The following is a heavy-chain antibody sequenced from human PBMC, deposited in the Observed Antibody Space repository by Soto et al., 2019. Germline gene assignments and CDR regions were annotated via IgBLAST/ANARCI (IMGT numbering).Heavy chain of an antibody. Sequence: ASVKVSCKASGYTFTSYDINWVRQATGQGLEWMGWMNPNSGNTGYAQKFQGRVTMTRNTSISTAYMELSSLRSEDTAVYYCARGQMGRFLEWYDAFDIWGQGTMVTVSS. CDR1: GYTFTSYD. V-gene: IGHV1-8*01. J-gene: IGHJ3*02. CDR2: MNPNSGNT. D-gene: IGHD3-3*01. CDR3: ARGQMGRFLEWYDAFDI.